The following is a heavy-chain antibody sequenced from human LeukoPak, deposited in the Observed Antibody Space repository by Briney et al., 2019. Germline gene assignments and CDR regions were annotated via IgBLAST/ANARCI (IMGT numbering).Heavy chain of an antibody. D-gene: IGHD1-26*01. CDR2: IYYSGST. V-gene: IGHV4-30-4*01. Sequence: SETLSLTCTVSGGSISSGDYYWSWIRQPPGKGLECIGYIYYSGSTYYNLSLKSRVTISVDTSKNHFSLKLSSVTAADTAVYYCARAIVGATSSAFDIWGQGTVVTVSS. J-gene: IGHJ3*02. CDR1: GGSISSGDYY. CDR3: ARAIVGATSSAFDI.